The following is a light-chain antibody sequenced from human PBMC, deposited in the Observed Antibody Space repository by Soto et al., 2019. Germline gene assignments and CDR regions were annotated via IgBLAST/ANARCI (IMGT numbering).Light chain of an antibody. V-gene: IGKV1-12*01. J-gene: IGKJ2*01. Sequence: IQMTQSPSSVSASVGDRVTITCRASQGIVNWLAWYQQKPGKAPNFLIYAASSLYSGVPSRFSGSGSGADFTLTISSLQPEDSATYYCQQAYSYPYTFGQGTKLEIK. CDR2: AAS. CDR3: QQAYSYPYT. CDR1: QGIVNW.